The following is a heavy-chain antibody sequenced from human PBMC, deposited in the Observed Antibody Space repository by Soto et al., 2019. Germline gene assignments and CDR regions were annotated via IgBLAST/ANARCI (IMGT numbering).Heavy chain of an antibody. CDR2: INGGDANT. CDR1: GYTFTINA. CDR3: ARGFDGSADY. V-gene: IGHV1-3*01. J-gene: IGHJ4*02. D-gene: IGHD3-10*01. Sequence: ASVKVSCKASGYTFTINAIHWMRQAPGQRLEWMGWINGGDANTQYSQNFQGRVTLSRDTSATTAYMQLRSLRSEDTAVYYCARGFDGSADYWGQGTLVTVSS.